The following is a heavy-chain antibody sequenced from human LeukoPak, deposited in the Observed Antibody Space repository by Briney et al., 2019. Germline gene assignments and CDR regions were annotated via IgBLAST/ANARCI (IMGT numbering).Heavy chain of an antibody. Sequence: GGSLRLSCAASGFTVSSNSMSWVRQAPGKGLEWVSYITSSGSAISYADSVKGRFSISRDNAKNSLFLQMNSLRDGDTAVYYCVRDLQWAFDCWGQGTLVSVSS. V-gene: IGHV3-48*02. D-gene: IGHD4-11*01. CDR1: GFTVSSNS. CDR2: ITSSGSAI. CDR3: VRDLQWAFDC. J-gene: IGHJ4*02.